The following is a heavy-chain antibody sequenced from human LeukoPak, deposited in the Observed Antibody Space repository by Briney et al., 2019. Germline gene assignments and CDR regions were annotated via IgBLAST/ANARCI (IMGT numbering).Heavy chain of an antibody. J-gene: IGHJ6*03. Sequence: ASVKVSCKASGHTFTSYDINWVRQATGQGLEWMGWMNPNSGNTGYAQKFQGRVTMTRNTSISTAYMELGSLRSEDTAVYYCARGPPLRVGLLWFGRDPAATSRYMDVWGKGTTVTISS. V-gene: IGHV1-8*01. CDR1: GHTFTSYD. CDR2: MNPNSGNT. CDR3: ARGPPLRVGLLWFGRDPAATSRYMDV. D-gene: IGHD3-10*01.